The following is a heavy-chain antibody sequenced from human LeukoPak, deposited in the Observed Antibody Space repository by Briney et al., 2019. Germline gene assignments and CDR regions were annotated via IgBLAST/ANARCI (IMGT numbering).Heavy chain of an antibody. D-gene: IGHD1-26*01. CDR3: ARHSGSSPHYFDY. J-gene: IGHJ4*02. Sequence: PSETLSLTCTVSGGSISSYYWSWIRQPPGKGPEWIGFIYYSGSTHYKSSLKSRVTISVDTSKNQFSLKLSSVTAADTAVYYCARHSGSSPHYFDYWGQGTLVTVSS. CDR2: IYYSGST. V-gene: IGHV4-59*08. CDR1: GGSISSYY.